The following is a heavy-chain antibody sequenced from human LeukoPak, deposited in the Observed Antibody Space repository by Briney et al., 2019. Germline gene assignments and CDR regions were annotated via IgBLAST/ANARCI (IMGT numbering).Heavy chain of an antibody. J-gene: IGHJ6*03. CDR2: MSGTGKTI. D-gene: IGHD3-3*01. V-gene: IGHV3-11*04. CDR3: ARGGVDYTSRYYMGV. Sequence: PGGSLRLSCAASGFTFSDFYMHWIRQAPGKGLEWVSYMSGTGKTISDADSLKGRFTISRDNTKNLLFLQVTTLRVEDTATYYCARGGVDYTSRYYMGVWGKGTTVTVSS. CDR1: GFTFSDFY.